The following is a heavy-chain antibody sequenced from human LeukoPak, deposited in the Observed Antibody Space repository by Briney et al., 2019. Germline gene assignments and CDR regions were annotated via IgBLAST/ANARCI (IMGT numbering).Heavy chain of an antibody. V-gene: IGHV1-18*01. D-gene: IGHD4-17*01. CDR1: GYTFTSYG. J-gene: IGHJ4*02. Sequence: ASVKVSCKASGYTFTSYGISWVRQAPGQGLAWLGWIRVSNDDANYAQKLQGRVTMTPDTSTSTAYMELRSLRSDDTAVYYCARDNGYGDHGVDYWGQGTLVTVSS. CDR2: IRVSNDDA. CDR3: ARDNGYGDHGVDY.